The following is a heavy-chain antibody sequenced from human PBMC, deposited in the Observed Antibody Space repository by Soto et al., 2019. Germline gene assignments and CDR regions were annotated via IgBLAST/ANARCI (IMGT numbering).Heavy chain of an antibody. Sequence: XSVKVSCQASGYTFSSYGSIWVRQTPGQGLEWMGWISAYNGNTNYAQKLQGRVTMTTDTSTSTAYMELRSLRSDDTAVYYCARSHIDYGAWYFDLWGRGTLVTVSS. D-gene: IGHD4-17*01. CDR3: ARSHIDYGAWYFDL. V-gene: IGHV1-18*01. CDR2: ISAYNGNT. J-gene: IGHJ2*01. CDR1: GYTFSSYG.